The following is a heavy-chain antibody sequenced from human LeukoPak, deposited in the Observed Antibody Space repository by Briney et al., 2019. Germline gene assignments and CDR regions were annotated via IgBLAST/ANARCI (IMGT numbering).Heavy chain of an antibody. Sequence: SETLSLTCAVYGGSFSGYYWSWIRQPPGKGLEWIGEINHSGSTNYNPSLKSRVTISVDTSKNQFSLKLSSVTAADTAVYYCARGRIAAAGTDYMDVWGKGTTVTVSS. J-gene: IGHJ6*03. CDR3: ARGRIAAAGTDYMDV. CDR1: GGSFSGYY. V-gene: IGHV4-34*01. CDR2: INHSGST. D-gene: IGHD6-13*01.